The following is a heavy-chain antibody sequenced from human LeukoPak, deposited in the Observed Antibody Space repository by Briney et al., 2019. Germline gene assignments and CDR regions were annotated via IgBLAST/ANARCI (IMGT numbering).Heavy chain of an antibody. CDR3: ARDYTVALGTTTYFQH. D-gene: IGHD1-7*01. CDR1: GYIFSIYA. V-gene: IGHV7-4-1*02. Sequence: ASVKVSCKASGYIFSIYAMIWVRQAPGQGLELMGWINTNTGNPTYAQGFTGRFVFSLDTSVSTAYLRISRLKAEDTAVYYCARDYTVALGTTTYFQHWGQGTLVTVSS. J-gene: IGHJ1*01. CDR2: INTNTGNP.